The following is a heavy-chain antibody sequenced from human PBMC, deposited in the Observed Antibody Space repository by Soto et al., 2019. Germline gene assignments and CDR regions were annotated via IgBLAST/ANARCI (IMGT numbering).Heavy chain of an antibody. CDR2: ITPMFGTP. V-gene: IGHV1-69*01. CDR1: GGTFSSYT. Sequence: QVQLVQSGAEVKKPGSSVKVSCKASGGTFSSYTITWVRQAPGQGLEWMGGITPMFGTPNYAQKFQGRVTITADESTSTAYMELSSLRSEDTAMYFCARDGTLYDSSAYCYLYWGQGTLVTVSS. D-gene: IGHD3-22*01. J-gene: IGHJ4*02. CDR3: ARDGTLYDSSAYCYLY.